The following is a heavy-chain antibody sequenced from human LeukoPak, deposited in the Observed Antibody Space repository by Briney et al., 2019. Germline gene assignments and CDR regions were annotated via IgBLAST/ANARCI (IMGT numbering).Heavy chain of an antibody. V-gene: IGHV4-34*01. J-gene: IGHJ4*02. CDR1: GGSFSGYY. CDR2: INHSGST. D-gene: IGHD4-17*01. Sequence: SETLSLTCAVYGGSFSGYYWSWIRQPPGKGLEWIGEINHSGSTNYNPSLKSRVTISVDTSKNQFSLKLSSVTAADTAVYYCARLNDYGDYPDPYFDYWGQGTLVTVSS. CDR3: ARLNDYGDYPDPYFDY.